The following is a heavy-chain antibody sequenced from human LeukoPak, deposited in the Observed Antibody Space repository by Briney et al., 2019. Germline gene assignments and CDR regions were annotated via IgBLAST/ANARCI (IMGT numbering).Heavy chain of an antibody. Sequence: GGSLRLSCAASGFTFSSYAMSWVRQAPGKGLEWVSAISGSGGSTYYADSVKGRFTISRDNSKNTLYPQMNSLRAEDTAVYYCAKVYSGYDPRQYYFDYWGQGTLVTVSS. V-gene: IGHV3-23*01. CDR1: GFTFSSYA. J-gene: IGHJ4*02. D-gene: IGHD5-12*01. CDR3: AKVYSGYDPRQYYFDY. CDR2: ISGSGGST.